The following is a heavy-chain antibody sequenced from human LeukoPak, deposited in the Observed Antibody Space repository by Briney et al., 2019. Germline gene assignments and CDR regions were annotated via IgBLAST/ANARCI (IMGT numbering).Heavy chain of an antibody. J-gene: IGHJ4*02. CDR2: ISSTSRNI. V-gene: IGHV3-48*04. Sequence: GGSLRLSCAASGFDFSIYSINWVRQAPGKGLEWISYISSTSRNIYFADSVKGRITISRDNAQNSVSLQMNSLRAEDTAVYFCTRVGTSGYTADYWGQGTRVTVSS. CDR3: TRVGTSGYTADY. CDR1: GFDFSIYS. D-gene: IGHD3-22*01.